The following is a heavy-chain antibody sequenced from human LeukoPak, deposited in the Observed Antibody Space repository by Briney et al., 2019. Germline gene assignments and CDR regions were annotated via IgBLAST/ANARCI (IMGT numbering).Heavy chain of an antibody. J-gene: IGHJ4*02. Sequence: SETLSLTCTVSGVSISSHYWSCLRHPPGEGLEWCGYIYYSGSTNYNPSLKSRVTISVDTSKNQFTLKRSSVTAADTAVYYCATSMPGYSSSWHFDYGGQGPLVTVS. CDR2: IYYSGST. CDR3: ATSMPGYSSSWHFDY. V-gene: IGHV4-59*11. D-gene: IGHD6-13*01. CDR1: GVSISSHY.